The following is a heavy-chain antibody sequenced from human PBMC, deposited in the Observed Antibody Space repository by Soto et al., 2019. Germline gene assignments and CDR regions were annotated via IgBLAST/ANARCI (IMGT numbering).Heavy chain of an antibody. Sequence: EVRLVESGGGLVQPGGSLRLSCAASGFIVSSNYMTWVRQAPGKGLEWVSLLYSGGATHYAASVKGRFTISSHSSQNTLFLQMKSLRTEDTATYYCLRGRYGSQIHWGQGTKVTVSS. D-gene: IGHD3-10*01. V-gene: IGHV3-53*04. J-gene: IGHJ4*02. CDR3: LRGRYGSQIH. CDR1: GFIVSSNY. CDR2: LYSGGAT.